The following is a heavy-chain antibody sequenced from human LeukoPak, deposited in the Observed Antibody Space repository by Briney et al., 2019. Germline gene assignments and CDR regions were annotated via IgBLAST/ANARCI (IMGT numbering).Heavy chain of an antibody. V-gene: IGHV5-51*01. CDR2: IYPGDSDP. D-gene: IGHD6-13*01. CDR1: GYTFTTYW. CDR3: VRHGLGSSWFGFDY. Sequence: GESLKISFKGSGYTFTTYWIGWVRQMPGKGLEWMGIIYPGDSDPRYSPSFQGQVTISADTSISTAYLQWRSLKASDSAMYYCVRHGLGSSWFGFDYWGQGTLVTVSS. J-gene: IGHJ4*02.